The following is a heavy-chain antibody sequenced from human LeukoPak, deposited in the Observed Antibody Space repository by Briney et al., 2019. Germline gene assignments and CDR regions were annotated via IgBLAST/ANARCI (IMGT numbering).Heavy chain of an antibody. Sequence: GGSLRLSCAASGFTFSSYWMHWVRQVPGKGPVWVSRINSDGSSTSYADSVKGRFTISRYNAKNTAYLQRNSLRVEDTAVYYCARAGYCSRTSCYQRFHYYYMDAWGKGTTVTVSS. V-gene: IGHV3-74*01. CDR2: INSDGSST. J-gene: IGHJ6*03. D-gene: IGHD2-2*01. CDR3: ARAGYCSRTSCYQRFHYYYMDA. CDR1: GFTFSSYW.